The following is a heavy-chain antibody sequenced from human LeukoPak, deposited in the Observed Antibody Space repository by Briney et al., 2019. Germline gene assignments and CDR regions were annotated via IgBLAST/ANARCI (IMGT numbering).Heavy chain of an antibody. V-gene: IGHV3-74*01. D-gene: IGHD6-19*01. CDR1: GFTFNNYW. CDR2: INSDGSST. Sequence: GGSLRLSCAASGFTFNNYWMHWVRQAPGKGLVWVSRINSDGSSTSYADSVKGRFTNSRDNAKNTLHLQMNSLRVDDTAVYYCAKAESGAAVAGTDYWGQGTLVTVSS. CDR3: AKAESGAAVAGTDY. J-gene: IGHJ4*02.